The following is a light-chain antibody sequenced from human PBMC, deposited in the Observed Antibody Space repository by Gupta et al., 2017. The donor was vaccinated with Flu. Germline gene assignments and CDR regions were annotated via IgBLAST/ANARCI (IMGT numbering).Light chain of an antibody. J-gene: IGKJ4*01. V-gene: IGKV1-39*01. CDR3: QQYKSPPHT. CDR1: QSISSY. CDR2: AAS. Sequence: PPSLHASVGDRVTITCRANQSISSYLSWYQTKPGKAPKLLIYAASSLRSGVPSRYSGSGDGTDFTLTISRLQPEDFATYYCQQYKSPPHTFGGGTKVEI.